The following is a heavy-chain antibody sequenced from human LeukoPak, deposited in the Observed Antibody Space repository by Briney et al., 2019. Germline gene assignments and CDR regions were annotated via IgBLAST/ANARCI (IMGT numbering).Heavy chain of an antibody. V-gene: IGHV4-34*01. CDR3: TLLWFGESY. Sequence: SETLSLTCAVYGGSFSGYYWSWIRQPSGKGLEWIGEINHSGSTNYNPSLKSRVTISVDTSKNQFSLKLSSVTAADTAVYYCTLLWFGESYWGQGTMVTVSS. D-gene: IGHD3-10*01. CDR1: GGSFSGYY. CDR2: INHSGST. J-gene: IGHJ3*01.